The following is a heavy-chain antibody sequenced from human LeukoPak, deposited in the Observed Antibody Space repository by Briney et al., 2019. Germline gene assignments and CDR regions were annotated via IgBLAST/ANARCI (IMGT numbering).Heavy chain of an antibody. CDR3: ARGRGIGGVAPRQIYFDS. CDR1: GYTFTNFD. D-gene: IGHD3-16*01. CDR2: MNPNSGNT. J-gene: IGHJ4*02. Sequence: ASVKVSCKASGYTFTNFDINWVRQATGQGLEWMGWMNPNSGNTGYAQKFQGRVAFSRDTSTSTAYMELTNLRFDDTALYYCARGRGIGGVAPRQIYFDSWGEGTLVTVYS. V-gene: IGHV1-8*01.